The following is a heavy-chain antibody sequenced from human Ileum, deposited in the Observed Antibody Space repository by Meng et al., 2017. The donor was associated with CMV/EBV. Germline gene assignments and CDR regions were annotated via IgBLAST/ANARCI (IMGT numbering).Heavy chain of an antibody. CDR2: MNPNSGDT. J-gene: IGHJ5*02. V-gene: IGHV1-8*03. Sequence: KVSCEASGYTFTSYHINWVRQATGQGLEWMGRMNPNSGDTDYAQKFQGRVTITRDTSITTAYMELSRLTSEDTAVYYCARGWGTTWPWGQGTLVTVSS. D-gene: IGHD3-16*01. CDR3: ARGWGTTWP. CDR1: GYTFTSYH.